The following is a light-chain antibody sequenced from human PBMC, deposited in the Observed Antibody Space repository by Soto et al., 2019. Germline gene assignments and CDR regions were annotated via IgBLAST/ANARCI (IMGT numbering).Light chain of an antibody. Sequence: EIVLTQSRGTLSLSPGDGATLSCWASQGISTNLAWYQQKPGQAPRLLIYDASNRATGIPARFSGSGSGTDFTLTISSLEPEDFAVYYCQQRSNWLTFGGGTKVDIK. J-gene: IGKJ4*01. CDR2: DAS. V-gene: IGKV3D-11*01. CDR1: QGISTN. CDR3: QQRSNWLT.